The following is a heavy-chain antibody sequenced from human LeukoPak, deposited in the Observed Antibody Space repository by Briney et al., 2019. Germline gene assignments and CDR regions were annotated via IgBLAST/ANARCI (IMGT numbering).Heavy chain of an antibody. D-gene: IGHD2-8*01. CDR1: GGSISSSSYY. J-gene: IGHJ4*02. V-gene: IGHV4-39*01. Sequence: SETLSLTCTVSGGSISSSSYYWGWIRQPPGKGLEWIGSIYYSGSTYYNPSLKSGVTISVDTSKNQFSLKLSSVTAADTAVYYCARSTRYCTNGVCQYFDYWGQGTLVTVSS. CDR2: IYYSGST. CDR3: ARSTRYCTNGVCQYFDY.